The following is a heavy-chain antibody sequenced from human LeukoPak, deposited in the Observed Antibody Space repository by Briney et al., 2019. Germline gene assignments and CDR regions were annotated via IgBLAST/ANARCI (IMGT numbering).Heavy chain of an antibody. D-gene: IGHD6-19*01. CDR3: ASAGWHGNYYYYYMDV. CDR1: GYSISSGYY. V-gene: IGHV4-38-2*02. Sequence: SETLSLTCTVSGYSISSGYYWGWIRQPPGKGLEWIGSIYHSGSTYYNPSLKSRVTISVDTSKNQFSLKLSSVTAADTAVYYCASAGWHGNYYYYYMDVWGKGTTVTVSS. J-gene: IGHJ6*03. CDR2: IYHSGST.